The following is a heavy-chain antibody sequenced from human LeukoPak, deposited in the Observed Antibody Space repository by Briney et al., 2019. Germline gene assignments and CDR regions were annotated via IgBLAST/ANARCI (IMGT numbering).Heavy chain of an antibody. CDR1: GFTLSNYW. J-gene: IGHJ4*02. CDR2: IKHVGREK. CDR3: ARSPYSGSYGPFDY. V-gene: IGHV3-7*04. Sequence: GGSLRLSCAASGFTLSNYWMNWVGQAQGKGLEWGANIKHVGREKSYVDSVKGRFTISRDDAKKSLYLQMNSLRAEDTALYYCARSPYSGSYGPFDYWGQGTLVTVSS. D-gene: IGHD1-26*01.